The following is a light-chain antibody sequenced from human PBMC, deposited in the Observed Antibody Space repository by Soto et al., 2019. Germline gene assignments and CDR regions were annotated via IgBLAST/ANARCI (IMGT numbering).Light chain of an antibody. J-gene: IGKJ2*01. V-gene: IGKV3-20*01. Sequence: EIVLTQSPGSLSLSPGESATLSCRASQSVSRSYLAWYQQKPGQATRLLIYGASSSATVIPDRCSGGGSGTDFTLTISRLEPEDFAVYCCQQYGSSAYTFGQATKLEFK. CDR2: GAS. CDR1: QSVSRSY. CDR3: QQYGSSAYT.